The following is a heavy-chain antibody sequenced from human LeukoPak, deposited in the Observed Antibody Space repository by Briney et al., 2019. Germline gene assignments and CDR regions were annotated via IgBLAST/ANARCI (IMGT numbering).Heavy chain of an antibody. CDR2: ISSSGSTI. V-gene: IGHV3-48*03. CDR1: GFTSSSYE. D-gene: IGHD5-18*01. CDR3: ARASYGYLDY. Sequence: GGSLRLSCAASGFTSSSYEMNWVRQAPGKGLEWVSYISSSGSTIYYADSVKGRFTISRDNAKNSLYLQMNSLRAEDTAVYYCARASYGYLDYWGQGTLVTVSS. J-gene: IGHJ4*02.